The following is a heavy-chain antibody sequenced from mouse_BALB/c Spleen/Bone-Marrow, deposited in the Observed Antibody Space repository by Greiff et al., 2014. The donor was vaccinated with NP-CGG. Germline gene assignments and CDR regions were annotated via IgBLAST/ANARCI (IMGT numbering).Heavy chain of an antibody. CDR1: GFNIKDTY. CDR3: ARYYYGSSYFDY. CDR2: IDPANGNT. J-gene: IGHJ2*01. D-gene: IGHD1-1*01. Sequence: EVQLVESGAELVKPGASVKLSCTASGFNIKDTYMHWVKQRPEQGLEWIGRIDPANGNTKYDPKFQGKANITADTSSNTAYLQLSSLTSEDTAVYYCARYYYGSSYFDYWGQGTTLTVSS. V-gene: IGHV14-3*02.